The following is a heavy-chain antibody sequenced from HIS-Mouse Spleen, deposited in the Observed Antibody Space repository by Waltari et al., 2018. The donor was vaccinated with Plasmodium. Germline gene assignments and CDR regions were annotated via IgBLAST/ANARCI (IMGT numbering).Heavy chain of an antibody. CDR2: IYYSGST. CDR3: ARRGGSYYYFDY. D-gene: IGHD1-26*01. CDR1: GGSISSSSSY. Sequence: QLQLQESGPGLVKPSETLSLTCTVSGGSISSSSSYWGWIRQPPGQGLAWIGSIYYSGSTYYNPSLKSRVTISVDTSKNQFSLKLSSVTAADTAVYYCARRGGSYYYFDYWGQGTLVTVSS. J-gene: IGHJ4*02. V-gene: IGHV4-39*01.